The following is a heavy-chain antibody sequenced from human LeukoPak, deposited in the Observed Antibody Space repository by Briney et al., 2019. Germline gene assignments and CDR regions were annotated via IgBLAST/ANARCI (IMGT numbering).Heavy chain of an antibody. J-gene: IGHJ4*02. CDR3: ARQVDYQIDY. V-gene: IGHV4-34*01. CDR1: GGSFSGYY. CDR2: INHSGST. Sequence: SETLSLTCAVYGGSFSGYYWSWIRQPPGKGLEWIGEINHSGSTNYNPSLKSRVTISVDTSKNQFSLKLSSVTAADTAVYYCARQVDYQIDYWGQGTLVTVSS. D-gene: IGHD5-12*01.